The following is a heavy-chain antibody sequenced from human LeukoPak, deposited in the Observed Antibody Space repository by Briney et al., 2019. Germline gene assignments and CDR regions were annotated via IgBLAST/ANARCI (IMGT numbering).Heavy chain of an antibody. V-gene: IGHV4-4*07. D-gene: IGHD3-9*01. CDR2: IYTSGST. CDR3: ARDLYDILTGYPQGFDP. J-gene: IGHJ5*02. Sequence: SETLSPTCTVSGGSISSYYWSWIRQPAGKGLEWIGRIYTSGSTNYNPSLKSRVTISVDKSKNQFSLKLSSVTAADTAVYYCARDLYDILTGYPQGFDPWGQGTLVTVSS. CDR1: GGSISSYY.